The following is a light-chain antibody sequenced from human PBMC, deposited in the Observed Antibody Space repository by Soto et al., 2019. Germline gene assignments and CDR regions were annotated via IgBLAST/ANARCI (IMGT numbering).Light chain of an antibody. Sequence: QSVLTQPPSVSAAPGQEVTISCSGSSSNIAANSVSWYQHLPGTAPKLLIYDSDRRPSGIPARFSGSKSGTSATLGITGLQTGDEADYYCGAWENSLTVYVFGSGTNVTVL. CDR2: DSD. J-gene: IGLJ1*01. V-gene: IGLV1-51*01. CDR3: GAWENSLTVYV. CDR1: SSNIAANS.